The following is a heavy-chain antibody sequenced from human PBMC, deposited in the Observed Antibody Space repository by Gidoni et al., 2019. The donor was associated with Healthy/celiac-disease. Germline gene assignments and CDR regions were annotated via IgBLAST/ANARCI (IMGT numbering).Heavy chain of an antibody. CDR1: GFTFSSYS. Sequence: EVQLVESGGGLVKPGGSLRLSCAASGFTFSSYSMNWVRQAPGKGLEWVSSISSSSSYIYYADSVKGRFTISRDNAKNSLYLQMNSLRAEDTAVYYCARDRPKLYLNFDYWGQGTLVTVSS. V-gene: IGHV3-21*01. CDR3: ARDRPKLYLNFDY. CDR2: ISSSSSYI. J-gene: IGHJ4*02.